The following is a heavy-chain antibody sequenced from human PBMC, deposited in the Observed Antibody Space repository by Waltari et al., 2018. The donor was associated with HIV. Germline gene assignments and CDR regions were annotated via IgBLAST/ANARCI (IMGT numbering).Heavy chain of an antibody. J-gene: IGHJ4*02. CDR3: AKDLLGGGGGDY. CDR1: GFTFSHYA. V-gene: IGHV3-23*01. Sequence: EVQLLESGGGLVQPGGSLRLSCAASGFTFSHYAMNWVRQAPGKGLEWVSAISDRGVSTYYADSVKGRFTISRDNSKDTLYLQMNSLRAEDPAVYYCAKDLLGGGGGDYWGQGTLVTVSS. CDR2: ISDRGVST. D-gene: IGHD2-15*01.